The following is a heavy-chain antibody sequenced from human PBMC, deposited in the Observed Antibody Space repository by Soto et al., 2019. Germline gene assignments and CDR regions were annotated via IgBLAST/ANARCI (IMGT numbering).Heavy chain of an antibody. CDR3: ARSTGPYYYGSGSYSRRRYFDY. CDR1: GGSFSGYY. Sequence: PSETLSLTCAVYGGSFSGYYWSWIRQPPGRGLEWIGEINHSGSTNYNPSLKSRVTISVDTSKNQFSLKLSSVTAADTAVYYCARSTGPYYYGSGSYSRRRYFDYWGQGTLVTVSS. J-gene: IGHJ4*02. CDR2: INHSGST. D-gene: IGHD3-10*01. V-gene: IGHV4-34*01.